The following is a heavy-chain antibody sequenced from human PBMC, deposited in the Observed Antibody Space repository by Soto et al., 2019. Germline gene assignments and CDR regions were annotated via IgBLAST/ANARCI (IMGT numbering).Heavy chain of an antibody. Sequence: VGSLRLSCAASGFTFSSYAMHWVRQAPGKGLEWVAVISYDGSNKYYADSVKGRFTISRDNSKNTLYLQMNSLRAEDTAVYYCARADGYYYDSSGYLGGYYFDYWGQGTRVTVSS. D-gene: IGHD3-22*01. CDR3: ARADGYYYDSSGYLGGYYFDY. J-gene: IGHJ4*02. CDR2: ISYDGSNK. CDR1: GFTFSSYA. V-gene: IGHV3-30-3*01.